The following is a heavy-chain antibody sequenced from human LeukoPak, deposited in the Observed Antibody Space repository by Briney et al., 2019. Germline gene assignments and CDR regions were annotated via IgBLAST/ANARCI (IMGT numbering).Heavy chain of an antibody. Sequence: PGGSLRLSCAASGITFGYYSMNWVRQAPGKGLEWISYISSSSSIIYNADSVKGRFTISRDNARNSLYLQMNSLRAEDTAVYYCAKDSLGVGIPTVIGIFDYWGQGTLVTVSS. J-gene: IGHJ4*02. CDR2: ISSSSSII. V-gene: IGHV3-48*01. D-gene: IGHD2-2*02. CDR3: AKDSLGVGIPTVIGIFDY. CDR1: GITFGYYS.